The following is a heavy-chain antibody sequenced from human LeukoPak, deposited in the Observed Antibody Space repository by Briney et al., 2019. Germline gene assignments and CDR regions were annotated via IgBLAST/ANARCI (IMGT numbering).Heavy chain of an antibody. Sequence: SETLSLTCTVSGGSISSYYWSWIRQPAGEGLEWIGRIYTSGSTNYNRSLKRRVTMSVDTSKNQFSLKMSSVTAADTAVYYCAREGFGDYYDSSGYYNYWGQGTLVTVSS. J-gene: IGHJ4*02. D-gene: IGHD3-22*01. CDR2: IYTSGST. V-gene: IGHV4-4*07. CDR3: AREGFGDYYDSSGYYNY. CDR1: GGSISSYY.